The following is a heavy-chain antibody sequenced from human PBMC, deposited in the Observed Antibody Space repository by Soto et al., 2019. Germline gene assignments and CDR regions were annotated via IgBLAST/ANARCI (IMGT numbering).Heavy chain of an antibody. CDR1: GGSMSSYY. J-gene: IGHJ6*02. D-gene: IGHD4-17*01. CDR3: ARDSGPHDYARYYYYGMDV. V-gene: IGHV4-59*01. CDR2: IYYSGST. Sequence: SETLSLTCTVSGGSMSSYYWSWIRQPPGKGLEWIGYIYYSGSTNYNPSLKSRVTISVDTSKNQFSLKLSSVTAADTAVYYCARDSGPHDYARYYYYGMDVWGQGTTVTVSS.